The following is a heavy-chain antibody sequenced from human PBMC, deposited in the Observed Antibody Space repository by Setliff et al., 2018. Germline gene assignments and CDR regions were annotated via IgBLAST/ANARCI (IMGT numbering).Heavy chain of an antibody. Sequence: ESLKISCAASGFTFRTSAMNWVRQAPGKGLEWVAYINVNVDSTYYADSVKGRVYISRDDAKGTVYLQMNRLRAEDTAVYYCARDNWVDSVMVTEKGEYWGQGTLVTVSS. CDR3: ARDNWVDSVMVTEKGEY. J-gene: IGHJ4*02. D-gene: IGHD5-18*01. CDR2: INVNVDST. V-gene: IGHV3-48*01. CDR1: GFTFRTSA.